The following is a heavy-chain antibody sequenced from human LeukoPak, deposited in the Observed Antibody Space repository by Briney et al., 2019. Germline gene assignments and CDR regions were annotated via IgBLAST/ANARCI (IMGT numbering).Heavy chain of an antibody. CDR3: ARDGTPYYYYYMDV. J-gene: IGHJ6*03. CDR1: GFTFSDYY. CDR2: ISSSGSSI. V-gene: IGHV3-11*04. Sequence: GGSLRLSCAASGFTFSDYYISLIRQAPGKGLEWVSYISSSGSSIQYADSVKGRFTISRDNAKNSLFLQMNSLRAGDTAVHYCARDGTPYYYYYMDVWGKGTTVTVSS. D-gene: IGHD1-26*01.